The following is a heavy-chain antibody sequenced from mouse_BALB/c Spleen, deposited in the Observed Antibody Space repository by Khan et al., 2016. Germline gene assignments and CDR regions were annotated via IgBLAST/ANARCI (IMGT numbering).Heavy chain of an antibody. CDR1: GYIFTNYG. Sequence: QIQLVQSGPELKKPGETVKISCKASGYIFTNYGMNWVKQAPGKGLKWMARINIYTRDPSYAEDSKERFAYSFETSANTTDLQINNRKNEDTATFFCAIGDCCFTGSYAMDYWGQGTTLTVSS. CDR2: INIYTRDP. J-gene: IGHJ4*01. V-gene: IGHV9-3-1*01. CDR3: AIGDCCFTGSYAMDY. D-gene: IGHD2-14*01.